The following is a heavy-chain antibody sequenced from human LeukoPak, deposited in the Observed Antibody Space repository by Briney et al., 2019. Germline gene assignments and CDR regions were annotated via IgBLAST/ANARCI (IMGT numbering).Heavy chain of an antibody. CDR1: GYSISSGYY. V-gene: IGHV4-38-2*01. J-gene: IGHJ4*02. CDR3: ASDWGLRYFDS. CDR2: FYHSVST. D-gene: IGHD5-12*01. Sequence: PAETLSVTCAVPGYSISSGYYWAWTRRPPGKGREWIGSFYHSVSTYYNPSLKSRVTISVETSKNHFSLKLSSVTAAGTAVYYCASDWGLRYFDSWGQGTLVSVSS.